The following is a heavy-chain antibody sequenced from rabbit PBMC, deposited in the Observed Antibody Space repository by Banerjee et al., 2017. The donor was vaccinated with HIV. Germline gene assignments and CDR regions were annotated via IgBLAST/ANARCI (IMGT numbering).Heavy chain of an antibody. V-gene: IGHV1S40*01. Sequence: QSLEESGGDLVKPGASLTLTCIASGVSFSGSSYMCWVRQAPGKGLEWIACIEVGSSDFTYFATWAKGRFTISKTSSTTVTLQVTRLTAADTATYFCARDTSSSFSSYGMDLWGPGTLVTVS. J-gene: IGHJ6*01. CDR3: ARDTSSSFSSYGMDL. D-gene: IGHD1-1*01. CDR1: GVSFSGSSY. CDR2: IEVGSSDFT.